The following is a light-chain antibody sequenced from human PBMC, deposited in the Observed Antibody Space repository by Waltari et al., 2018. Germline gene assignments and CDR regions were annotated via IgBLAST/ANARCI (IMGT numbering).Light chain of an antibody. CDR1: QSIRSW. Sequence: DIQMTQSPSTLSASVGDRATITCRASQSIRSWLAWYQQKPGKAPKVLVYYASTLESGVSSRFSGSGSGTEFTLTINGLQPDDFATYYCQHYNNYSFGQGTRVEIK. V-gene: IGKV1-5*01. J-gene: IGKJ1*01. CDR2: YAS. CDR3: QHYNNYS.